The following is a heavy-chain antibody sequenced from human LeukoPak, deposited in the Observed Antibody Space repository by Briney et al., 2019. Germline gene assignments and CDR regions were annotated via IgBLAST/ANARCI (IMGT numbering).Heavy chain of an antibody. CDR1: GGSISSGSYY. V-gene: IGHV4-61*02. J-gene: IGHJ6*03. CDR3: ARHGISGWYVRRYYMDV. D-gene: IGHD6-19*01. CDR2: IYTSGST. Sequence: SETLSLTCTVSGGSISSGSYYWSWIRQPAGKGLEWIGRIYTSGSTNYNPSLKSRVTISVDTSKNQFSLKLSSVTAADTAVYYCARHGISGWYVRRYYMDVWGKGTTVTISS.